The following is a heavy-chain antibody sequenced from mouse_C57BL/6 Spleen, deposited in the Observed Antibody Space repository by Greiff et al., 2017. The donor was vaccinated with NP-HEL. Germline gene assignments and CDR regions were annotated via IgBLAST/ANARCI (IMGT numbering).Heavy chain of an antibody. Sequence: DVKLQESGPGLVKPSQSLSLTCSVTGYSITSGYYWNWIRQFPGNKLEWMGYISYDGSNNYNPSLKNRISITRDTSKNQFFLKLNSVTTEDTATYYCAGGGTDGYWGQGTTLTVSS. J-gene: IGHJ2*01. V-gene: IGHV3-6*01. CDR1: GYSITSGYY. CDR3: AGGGTDGY. CDR2: ISYDGSN. D-gene: IGHD4-1*01.